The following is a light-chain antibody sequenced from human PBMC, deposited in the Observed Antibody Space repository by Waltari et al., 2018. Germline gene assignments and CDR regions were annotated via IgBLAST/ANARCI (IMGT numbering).Light chain of an antibody. V-gene: IGLV3-1*01. CDR1: KLADKY. J-gene: IGLJ1*01. CDR2: EDR. CDR3: QTWGSSTSYV. Sequence: SSDLTRPPSVSVSPGQTATITCSGDKLADKYASWYQLKSGQSPVLVIYEDRRRPSGIPGRFSGSNSGNTATLTITGTQATDEADYYCQTWGSSTSYVFGSGTKVTVL.